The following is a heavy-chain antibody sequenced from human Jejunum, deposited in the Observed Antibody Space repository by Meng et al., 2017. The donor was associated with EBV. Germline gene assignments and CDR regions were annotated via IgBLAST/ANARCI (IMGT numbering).Heavy chain of an antibody. CDR1: GYTFTSFD. V-gene: IGHV1-8*01. CDR2: MNPNSGYT. D-gene: IGHD5-24*01. CDR3: ARAMDCFEY. J-gene: IGHJ4*02. Sequence: VQLVQSGAELKKXXVXVKVSCKTSGYTFTSFDINWVRQAPGQGLEWMGCMNPNSGYTVYAQKFQGRVAMTRDTSMSTVFMELTSLRSEDTAVYYCARAMDCFEYWGQGTLVTVSS.